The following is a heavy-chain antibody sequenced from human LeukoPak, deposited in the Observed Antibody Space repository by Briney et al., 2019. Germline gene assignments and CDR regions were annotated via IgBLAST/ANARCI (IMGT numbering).Heavy chain of an antibody. J-gene: IGHJ4*02. D-gene: IGHD6-6*01. Sequence: GASLRLSCAASGFTFSSYAMSWVRQAPGKWLEWVSAISGSGGSTYYADSVKGRFTISRDNSKNTPYLQMNSLRAEDTAVYYCAKDRIAARPGPFDYWGQGTLVTVSS. CDR3: AKDRIAARPGPFDY. V-gene: IGHV3-23*01. CDR1: GFTFSSYA. CDR2: ISGSGGST.